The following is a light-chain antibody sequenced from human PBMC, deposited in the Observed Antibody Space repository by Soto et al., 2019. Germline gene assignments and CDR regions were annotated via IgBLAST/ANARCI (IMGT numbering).Light chain of an antibody. CDR3: QQGYSTPVT. V-gene: IGKV1-39*01. J-gene: IGKJ5*01. Sequence: DIHMTQSPSSLSPSVGGRVTRTCRASQTISRHLNWYQQKAGRAPRLLIYGASNLQSGVPSRFSGSGSGTDFTLTISSLLPEDFATYYCQQGYSTPVTFGQGTRLEIK. CDR2: GAS. CDR1: QTISRH.